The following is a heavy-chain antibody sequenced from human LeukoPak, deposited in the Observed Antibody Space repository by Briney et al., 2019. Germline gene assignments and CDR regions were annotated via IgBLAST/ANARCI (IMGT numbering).Heavy chain of an antibody. V-gene: IGHV4-34*01. D-gene: IGHD5-24*01. CDR3: ARIRERYFDL. CDR1: GGSISSYY. Sequence: SETLSLTCTVSGGSISSYYWSWIRQPPGKGLEWIGEIDHSGSTNYNPSLKSRVTISVDTSKNQFSLKLSSVTAADTAVYYCARIRERYFDLWGRGTLVTVSS. CDR2: IDHSGST. J-gene: IGHJ2*01.